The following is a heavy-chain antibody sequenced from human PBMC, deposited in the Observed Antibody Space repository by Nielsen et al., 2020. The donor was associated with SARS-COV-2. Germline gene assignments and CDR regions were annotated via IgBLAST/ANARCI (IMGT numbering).Heavy chain of an antibody. CDR1: GFTFDDYA. J-gene: IGHJ5*01. Sequence: GGSLRLSCAASGFTFDDYAMHWVRQAPGKGLEWVSGISWNSGSIGYADSVKGRFTISRDNSKNTLYLQMNSLRTEDTAVYYCAKDLDADYLSNWFDSWGQGTLVTVSS. D-gene: IGHD4-17*01. CDR2: ISWNSGSI. CDR3: AKDLDADYLSNWFDS. V-gene: IGHV3-9*01.